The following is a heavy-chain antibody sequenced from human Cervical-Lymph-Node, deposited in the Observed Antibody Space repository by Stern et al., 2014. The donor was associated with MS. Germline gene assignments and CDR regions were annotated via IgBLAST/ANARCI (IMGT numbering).Heavy chain of an antibody. CDR2: GVDGNGNT. Sequence: QLVESGPEVRKPGTSVKVSCTASGFTFNNSAVQWVRQARGQHLEWIGWGVDGNGNTTYAQQFQERVTMSRDMSTNTAYMALSGLRSEDTAVYYCATGILGATPLFAHWGQGSLVTVSS. D-gene: IGHD1-26*01. CDR1: GFTFNNSA. V-gene: IGHV1-58*01. J-gene: IGHJ4*02. CDR3: ATGILGATPLFAH.